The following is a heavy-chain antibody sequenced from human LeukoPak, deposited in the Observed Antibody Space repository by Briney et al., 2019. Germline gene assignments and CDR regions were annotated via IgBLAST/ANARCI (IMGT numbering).Heavy chain of an antibody. V-gene: IGHV3-48*03. CDR1: GFTFSSSD. CDR2: ISSSGITK. J-gene: IGHJ4*02. CDR3: ARVGSSYAPSGPFYFDY. Sequence: GGSLRLSCAASGFTFSSSDMTWVRQAPGKGLEWVSYISSSGITKNYADSVKGRFTISRDNAKNSLYLQMNSLRAEDTAVYYCARVGSSYAPSGPFYFDYWGQGTLVTVSS. D-gene: IGHD1-26*01.